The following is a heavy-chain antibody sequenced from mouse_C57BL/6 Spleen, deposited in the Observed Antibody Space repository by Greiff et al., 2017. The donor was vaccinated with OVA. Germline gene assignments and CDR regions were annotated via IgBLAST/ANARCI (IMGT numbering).Heavy chain of an antibody. V-gene: IGHV3-6*01. CDR2: ISYDGSN. CDR1: GYSITSGYY. J-gene: IGHJ2*01. Sequence: EVKLQESGPGLVKPSQSLSLTCSVTGYSITSGYYWNWIRQFPGNKLEWMGYISYDGSNNYNPSLKNRISITRDTSKNQFFLKLNSVTTEDTATYYCARGGGWDEGFDYWGQGTTLTVSS. CDR3: ARGGGWDEGFDY. D-gene: IGHD4-1*01.